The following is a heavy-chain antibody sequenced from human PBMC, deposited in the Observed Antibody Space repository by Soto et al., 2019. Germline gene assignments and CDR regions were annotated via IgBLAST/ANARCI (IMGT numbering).Heavy chain of an antibody. CDR2: ISYDGSNK. J-gene: IGHJ4*02. V-gene: IGHV3-30-3*01. CDR1: GFTFSSYA. D-gene: IGHD3-22*01. CDR3: AREYHYYDSSGHPGY. Sequence: PGGSLRLSCAASGFTFSSYAMHWVRQAPGKGLEWVAVISYDGSNKYYADSVKGRFTISRDNSKNTLYLQMNSLRAEDTAVYYCAREYHYYDSSGHPGYWGQGTLVTVSS.